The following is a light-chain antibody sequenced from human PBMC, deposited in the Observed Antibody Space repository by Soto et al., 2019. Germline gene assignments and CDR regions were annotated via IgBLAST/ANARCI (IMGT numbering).Light chain of an antibody. Sequence: EIVLTQSPGTLSLSPGERATLSCRASQSVSSSLLAWYQQKPGQAPRLLIYAASRRATGIPDRFSGSGSGTDFTLTISRLEPEDFAVYYCQQYGSSPRTFGQGAKV. J-gene: IGKJ1*01. CDR1: QSVSSSL. CDR3: QQYGSSPRT. CDR2: AAS. V-gene: IGKV3-20*01.